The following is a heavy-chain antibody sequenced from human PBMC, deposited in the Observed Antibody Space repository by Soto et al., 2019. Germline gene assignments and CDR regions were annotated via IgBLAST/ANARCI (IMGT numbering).Heavy chain of an antibody. J-gene: IGHJ4*02. CDR2: INPSGGST. CDR3: ARVSTTVTSDGFDY. CDR1: GYTFTSYY. V-gene: IGHV1-46*01. D-gene: IGHD4-17*01. Sequence: QVQLVQSGAEVKKHGASVKVSCKASGYTFTSYYLHWVRQAPGHGLKWMGIINPSGGSTSYAQKFQGRVTMTRDTSTRTVYMELSSLISEDTAVYYCARVSTTVTSDGFDYWGQGTLVTVSS.